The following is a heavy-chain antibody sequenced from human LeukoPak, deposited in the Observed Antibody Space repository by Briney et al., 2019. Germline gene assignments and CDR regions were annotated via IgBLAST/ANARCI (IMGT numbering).Heavy chain of an antibody. CDR2: IYYSGST. CDR1: GVSMNSSNYS. J-gene: IGHJ4*02. V-gene: IGHV4-39*07. CDR3: ARGFRYSSSWYREYYFDY. D-gene: IGHD6-13*01. Sequence: SETLSLTCTVSGVSMNSSNYSWGWIRQPPGKGLEWIGNIYYSGSTYYNPSLKSRATISVDTSKNQFSLKLSSVTAADTAVYYCARGFRYSSSWYREYYFDYWGQGTLVTVSS.